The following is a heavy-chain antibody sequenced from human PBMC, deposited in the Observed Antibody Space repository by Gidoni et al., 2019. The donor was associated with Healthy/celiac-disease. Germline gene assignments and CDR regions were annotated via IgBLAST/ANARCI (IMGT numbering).Heavy chain of an antibody. CDR1: GGSISSYY. CDR2: IYYSGST. CDR3: AREYSSSLAGGGNWFDP. V-gene: IGHV4-59*01. D-gene: IGHD6-13*01. Sequence: QVQLQESGPGLVKPSETLSLTCTVSGGSISSYYWSWIRQPPGKGLEWIGYIYYSGSTNYNPSLKSRVTISVDASKNQFSLKLSSVTAADTAVYYCAREYSSSLAGGGNWFDPWGQGTLVTVSS. J-gene: IGHJ5*02.